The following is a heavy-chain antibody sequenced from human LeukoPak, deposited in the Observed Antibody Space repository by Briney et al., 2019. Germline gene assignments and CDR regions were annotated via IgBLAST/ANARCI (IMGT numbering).Heavy chain of an antibody. V-gene: IGHV3-30-3*01. Sequence: GGSLRLSCAASGFTFSSYAMHWVRQAPGKGLEWVAVISYDGSNKYYADSVKGRFTISRDNSKNTLYLQMNSLRAEDTAVYYCAREAYGGNSFDYWGKGTLVTVSS. CDR2: ISYDGSNK. CDR1: GFTFSSYA. D-gene: IGHD4-23*01. CDR3: AREAYGGNSFDY. J-gene: IGHJ4*02.